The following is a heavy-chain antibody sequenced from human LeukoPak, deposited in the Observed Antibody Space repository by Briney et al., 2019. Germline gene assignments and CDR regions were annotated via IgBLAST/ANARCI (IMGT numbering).Heavy chain of an antibody. J-gene: IGHJ4*02. CDR3: ARRKAEV. V-gene: IGHV4-59*01. CDR1: GCSISSYY. D-gene: IGHD1-14*01. Sequence: PSETLSLTCTVSGCSISSYYWSWIRQPPGKGLEWIGYIYYSGSTNYNPSLKSRVTISVDTSNNQFSLKLSSVTAADTAVYYCARRKAEVWGQGTLVTVSS. CDR2: IYYSGST.